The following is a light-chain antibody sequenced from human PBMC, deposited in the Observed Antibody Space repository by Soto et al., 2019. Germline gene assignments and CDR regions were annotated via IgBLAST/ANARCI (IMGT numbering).Light chain of an antibody. CDR3: CSSAGTYTSV. CDR2: DVS. Sequence: QSALTQPRSVSGSPGQSVTISCTGTSSDVGGYNYVSWYQQHPGKAPKLMIYDVSKRPSGVPDRFSGSKSGNTASLTISGLQAEDEPDYYCCSSAGTYTSVFGGGTKLIVL. V-gene: IGLV2-11*01. J-gene: IGLJ3*02. CDR1: SSDVGGYNY.